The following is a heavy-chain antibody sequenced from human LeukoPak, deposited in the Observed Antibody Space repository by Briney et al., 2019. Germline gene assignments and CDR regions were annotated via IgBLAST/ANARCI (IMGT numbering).Heavy chain of an antibody. V-gene: IGHV3-33*01. CDR2: IWYDGSNK. Sequence: GGSLRLSCAASGFTFSSYGMHWVRQAPGKGLEWVAVIWYDGSNKYYADSVKGRFTISGDNSKNTLYLQMNSLRAEDTAVYYCASGERGYSYGYWGQGTLVTVSS. J-gene: IGHJ4*02. CDR3: ASGERGYSYGY. D-gene: IGHD5-18*01. CDR1: GFTFSSYG.